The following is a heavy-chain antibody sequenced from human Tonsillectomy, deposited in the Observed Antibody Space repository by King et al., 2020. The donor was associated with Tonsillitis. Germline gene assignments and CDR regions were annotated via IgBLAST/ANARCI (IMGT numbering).Heavy chain of an antibody. CDR1: GFSLSTSAMR. V-gene: IGHV2-70*04. Sequence: TLKESGPALVKPTQTLTLTCTFSGFSLSTSAMRVSWLRQPPGKALEWLARIDWDDDKFYSTSLKTRLTISKDTSKNQVVLTMTKMEPVDTATYYCARGYYYESIGFLILPDAFDIWGQGTTFTVSS. D-gene: IGHD3-22*01. CDR3: ARGYYYESIGFLILPDAFDI. J-gene: IGHJ3*02. CDR2: IDWDDDK.